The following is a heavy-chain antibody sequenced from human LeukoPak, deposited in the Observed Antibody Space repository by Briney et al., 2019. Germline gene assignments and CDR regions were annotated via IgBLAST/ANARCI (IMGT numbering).Heavy chain of an antibody. CDR2: IYHSGST. V-gene: IGHV4-4*02. CDR1: GGSISSNNW. Sequence: SETLSLTCAVSGGSISSNNWWGWVRQPPGKGLEWIGEIYHSGSTNYNPSLKSRVTISVDKSKNQFSLKLSSVTAADTAVYYCARVEQLVRAFDIWGQGTMVTVSS. D-gene: IGHD6-6*01. J-gene: IGHJ3*02. CDR3: ARVEQLVRAFDI.